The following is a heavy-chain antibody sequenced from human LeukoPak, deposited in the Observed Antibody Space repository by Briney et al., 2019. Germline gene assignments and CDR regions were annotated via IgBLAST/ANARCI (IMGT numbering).Heavy chain of an antibody. D-gene: IGHD2-15*01. CDR2: ISGSGGST. CDR3: ARDRLRLGYERTNWFDP. J-gene: IGHJ5*02. Sequence: GGSLRLSCAASGFTFSSYAMSWIRQAPGKGLEWVSAISGSGGSTYYADSVKGRFTISRDNSKNTLSLQMNSLRPEDTAVYYCARDRLRLGYERTNWFDPWGQGTLVTVSS. V-gene: IGHV3-23*01. CDR1: GFTFSSYA.